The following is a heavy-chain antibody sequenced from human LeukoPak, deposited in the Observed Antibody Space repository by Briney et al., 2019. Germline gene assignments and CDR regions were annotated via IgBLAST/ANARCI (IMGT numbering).Heavy chain of an antibody. D-gene: IGHD2-15*01. J-gene: IGHJ3*02. V-gene: IGHV3-21*01. CDR2: ISSISHYI. Sequence: GGSLRLSCAHSGYTFRSYSMNWVRQAPGKGLEWVSTISSISHYIYYADSVKGRFTISRDNAMNSLYLQMNSLRAEDTAVYYCSRDSGRGPPEAFDIWGQGTMVTVSS. CDR1: GYTFRSYS. CDR3: SRDSGRGPPEAFDI.